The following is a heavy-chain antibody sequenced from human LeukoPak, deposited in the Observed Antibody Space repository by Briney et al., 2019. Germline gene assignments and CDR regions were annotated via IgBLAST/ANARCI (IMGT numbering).Heavy chain of an antibody. J-gene: IGHJ4*02. CDR3: AREFQY. Sequence: SETLSLTCTVSGGSISSGSYYWSWIRQPAGTGLEWVGRTYTSGTTNYNPSLKSRVTISVDTSKNQFSLKLNSVTAADTAVYYCAREFQYWGQGTLVTVSS. CDR2: TYTSGTT. CDR1: GGSISSGSYY. V-gene: IGHV4-61*02.